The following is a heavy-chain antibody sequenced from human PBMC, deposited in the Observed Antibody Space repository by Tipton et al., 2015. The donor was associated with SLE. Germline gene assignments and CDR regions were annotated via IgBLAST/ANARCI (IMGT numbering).Heavy chain of an antibody. Sequence: TLSLTCAVYGGSFSGYFWDWIRQPPGKGLMLIGSISYSGATSYNPSLKSRVTISVDTSKNQFSLSLISVTAADTAVYYCARLTPWGYDYWGPGMLVTVSS. CDR1: GGSFSGYF. CDR2: ISYSGAT. V-gene: IGHV4-34*01. CDR3: ARLTPWGYDY. J-gene: IGHJ4*02. D-gene: IGHD7-27*01.